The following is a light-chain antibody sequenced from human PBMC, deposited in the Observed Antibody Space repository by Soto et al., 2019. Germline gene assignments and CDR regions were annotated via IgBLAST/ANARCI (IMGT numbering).Light chain of an antibody. CDR3: QQYNNWPLT. V-gene: IGKV3D-20*02. J-gene: IGKJ4*01. Sequence: IVLTQSPATLSLSPGERATLSCRASQSVSSSYLAWYQQKPGQAPRLLIYGASSRATGIPDRFSGSGSGTEFTLTISSLQSEDCAVYFCQQYNNWPLTFGGGTKVDIK. CDR1: QSVSSSY. CDR2: GAS.